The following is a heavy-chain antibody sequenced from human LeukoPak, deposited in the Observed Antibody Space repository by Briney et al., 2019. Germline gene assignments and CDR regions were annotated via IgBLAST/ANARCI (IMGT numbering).Heavy chain of an antibody. CDR1: GFTFSSYA. J-gene: IGHJ6*04. CDR3: AREPGYCSGGSCYSVIYYYYGMDV. Sequence: PGGSLRLSCAASGFTFSSYAMHWVRQAPGKGLEWVAVISYDGSNKYYADSVKGRFTISRDNSKNTLYLQMSSLRAEDTAVYYCAREPGYCSGGSCYSVIYYYYGMDVWGKGTTVTVSS. D-gene: IGHD2-15*01. V-gene: IGHV3-30*04. CDR2: ISYDGSNK.